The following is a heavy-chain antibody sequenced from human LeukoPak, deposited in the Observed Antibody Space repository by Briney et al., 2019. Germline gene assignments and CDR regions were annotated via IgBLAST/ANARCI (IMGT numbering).Heavy chain of an antibody. V-gene: IGHV1-24*01. D-gene: IGHD1-26*01. CDR1: GYTLTELS. CDR2: FDPEDGET. CDR3: ATDHIVGATDWFDP. J-gene: IGHJ5*02. Sequence: ASVKVSCKVSGYTLTELSMHWVRQAPGKGLEWMGGFDPEDGETIYAQKFQGRVTMTEDTSTDTAYMELSSLRSEDTAVYYCATDHIVGATDWFDPWGQGTLVTVSS.